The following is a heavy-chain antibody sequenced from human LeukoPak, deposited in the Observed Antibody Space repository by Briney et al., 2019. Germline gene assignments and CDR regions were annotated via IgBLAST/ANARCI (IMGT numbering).Heavy chain of an antibody. V-gene: IGHV3-7*03. CDR1: GFTFTNYW. CDR2: IKEDGSAT. D-gene: IGHD5-18*01. Sequence: GGSLRLSCAASGFTFTNYWMTWVRQAPGKGLEWVAHIKEDGSATNYVDSVKGRFTISRDNAKNSLYLQMNSLRAEDTALYYCAKLGYSSDYWGQGTLVTVSS. J-gene: IGHJ4*02. CDR3: AKLGYSSDY.